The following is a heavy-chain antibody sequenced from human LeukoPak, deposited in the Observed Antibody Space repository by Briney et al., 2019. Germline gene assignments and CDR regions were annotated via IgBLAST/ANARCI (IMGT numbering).Heavy chain of an antibody. CDR3: ARVRCSRGTCYLDY. CDR1: GFTFSGFY. D-gene: IGHD2-15*01. J-gene: IGHJ4*02. CDR2: ISGSTIYI. Sequence: KPGGSLRLSCAASGFTFSGFYMNWVRQAPGKGLEWVSTISGSTIYIYYADSVKGRFTISRDNAKNSLSLQMNSLRAEDTAVYYCARVRCSRGTCYLDYWGQGTLVTVSS. V-gene: IGHV3-21*06.